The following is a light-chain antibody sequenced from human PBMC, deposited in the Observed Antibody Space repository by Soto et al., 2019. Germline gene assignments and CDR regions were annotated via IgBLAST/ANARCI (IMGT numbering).Light chain of an antibody. CDR2: KAS. V-gene: IGKV1-5*03. J-gene: IGKJ1*01. CDR3: QQYSKYPWT. CDR1: QSIDRW. Sequence: DIQVTQSPSTLSASVGDRVTISCRASQSIDRWLAWYQQKPGKAPKLLMYKASILQSGIPSRFSGSGSGTEFTLTISSLQPDDVASYYCQQYSKYPWTFGQETKVEI.